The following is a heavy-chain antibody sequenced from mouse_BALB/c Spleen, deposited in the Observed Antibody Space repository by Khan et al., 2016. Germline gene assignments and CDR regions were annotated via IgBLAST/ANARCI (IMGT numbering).Heavy chain of an antibody. J-gene: IGHJ2*01. CDR3: ERLRQLGLRDYFDY. D-gene: IGHD3-2*01. V-gene: IGHV1-9*01. CDR2: ILPGSGST. Sequence: QVQLQQSGAELMKPGASVKISCKATGYTFSSYWIEWVKQRPGHGLEWIGEILPGSGSTNYNEKFKGKATFTADTFSNTAYMQLSSLTSEDSAVYYCERLRQLGLRDYFDYWGQGTTLTVSS. CDR1: GYTFSSYW.